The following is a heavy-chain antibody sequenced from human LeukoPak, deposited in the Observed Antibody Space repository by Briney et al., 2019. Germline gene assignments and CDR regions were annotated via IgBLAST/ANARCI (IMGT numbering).Heavy chain of an antibody. V-gene: IGHV3-30*04. CDR1: GFTFSSYS. CDR2: ISYHGSNK. Sequence: SLTLSCAASGFTFSSYSMHCVRQAPPKGLQWVAVISYHGSNKYYTHSVKGRVTISRDNSKNTLYLQMNSLRAEDTAVQYFARAMGATWDAFDIWRRATKVGVCS. CDR3: ARAMGATWDAFDI. J-gene: IGHJ3*02. D-gene: IGHD1-26*01.